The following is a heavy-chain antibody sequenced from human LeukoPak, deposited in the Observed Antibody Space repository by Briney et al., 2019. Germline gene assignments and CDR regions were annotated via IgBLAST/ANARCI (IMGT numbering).Heavy chain of an antibody. CDR2: IYTSGST. D-gene: IGHD3-16*02. V-gene: IGHV4-61*02. Sequence: SETLSLTCTVSGGSISSGRYYWSWIRQPAGKGLEWIGRIYTSGSTNSNPSLKSRVTISVDTSKNQFSLKLSSVTAADTAVYYCARGGYDYVWESYRVLRDDWGQGTLVTVSS. J-gene: IGHJ4*02. CDR3: ARGGYDYVWESYRVLRDD. CDR1: GGSISSGRYY.